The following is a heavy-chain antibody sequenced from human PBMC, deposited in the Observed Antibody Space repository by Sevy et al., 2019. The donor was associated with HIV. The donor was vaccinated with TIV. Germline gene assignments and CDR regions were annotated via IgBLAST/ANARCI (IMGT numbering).Heavy chain of an antibody. CDR2: ISSTGTTI. CDR1: GVTFSTYE. Sequence: GGSLRLSCAASGVTFSTYEMNWVRQAPGKGLEWVSYISSTGTTIYYADSVKGRFTISRDNAKNSLYLQMHSLRAEDSAVYYCARGAWGDIDYWGQGTLVTVSS. V-gene: IGHV3-48*03. D-gene: IGHD3-16*01. J-gene: IGHJ4*02. CDR3: ARGAWGDIDY.